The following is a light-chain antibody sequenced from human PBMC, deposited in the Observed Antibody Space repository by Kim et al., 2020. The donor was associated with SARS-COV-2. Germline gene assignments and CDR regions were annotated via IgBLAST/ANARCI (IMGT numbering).Light chain of an antibody. CDR1: YSNIGSND. CDR2: TNN. J-gene: IGLJ2*01. V-gene: IGLV1-44*01. CDR3: ATWDDSLNAII. Sequence: ELTQPPSASATPGQRLTISCSGRYSNIGSNDVDWYVQLPGTAPKLLIYTNNQRPSGVPDRFSGSKSGTSASLAISGLQSEDEADYYCATWDDSLNAIIFGGGTQLTVL.